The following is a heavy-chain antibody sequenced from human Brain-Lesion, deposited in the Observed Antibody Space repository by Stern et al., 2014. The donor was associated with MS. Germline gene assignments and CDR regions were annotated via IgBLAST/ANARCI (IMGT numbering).Heavy chain of an antibody. D-gene: IGHD5-12*01. CDR2: IYASGTT. CDR1: GLTVANEY. J-gene: IGHJ6*02. V-gene: IGHV3-53*04. Sequence: VQLVQSGGGLLPPAWSLRLSCAASGLTVANEYMSWVRHAPANGPEWVSIIYASGTTSYADSVRGRFIISRHNSENTLSLQMNSLRPEDTAVYYCAREGGDDDDYYGLDVWGPGTTVTVSS. CDR3: AREGGDDDDYYGLDV.